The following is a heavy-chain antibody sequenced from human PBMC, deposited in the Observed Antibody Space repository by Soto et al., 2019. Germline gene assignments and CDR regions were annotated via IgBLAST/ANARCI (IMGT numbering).Heavy chain of an antibody. CDR2: IYYTGRT. J-gene: IGHJ4*02. CDR3: AREGSSSPEYFDF. Sequence: VQLVESGPGLVQPSQTLSLTCSVSGGSISSDDYYWTWIRQPPGEGLEWIGYIYYTGRTSSTPSLESRVTISIDTSKNQFSLKLSSVSAADTAVYYCAREGSSSPEYFDFWGPGTLVTVSS. CDR1: GGSISSDDYY. V-gene: IGHV4-30-4*01. D-gene: IGHD2-15*01.